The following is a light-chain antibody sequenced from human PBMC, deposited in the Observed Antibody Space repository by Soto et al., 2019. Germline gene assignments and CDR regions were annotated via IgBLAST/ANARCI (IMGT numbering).Light chain of an antibody. CDR3: HQYGSSPRT. J-gene: IGKJ1*01. CDR1: QSVSSSY. CDR2: ATS. V-gene: IGKV3-20*01. Sequence: EIVLTQSPGTLSLSPGETATLSCRASQSVSSSYLAWYQQKPRQAPRLLIYATSHRATGIPDRFSGSGSGTDFTLTISRLEPEDFAVYYWHQYGSSPRTFGQGTKVEI.